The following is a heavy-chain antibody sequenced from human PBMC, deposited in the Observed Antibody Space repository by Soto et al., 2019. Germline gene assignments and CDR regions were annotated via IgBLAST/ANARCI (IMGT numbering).Heavy chain of an antibody. CDR2: IYYSGST. CDR3: ARVGPVSYYDFWSGYYKDYYYGMDV. CDR1: GGSISSGDYY. Sequence: LCGGSISSGDYYWSWIRQPPGKGLEWIGYIYYSGSTYYNPSLKSRVTISVDTSKNQFSLKLSSVTAADTAVYYCARVGPVSYYDFWSGYYKDYYYGMDVWGQGTTVTVSS. V-gene: IGHV4-30-4*01. J-gene: IGHJ6*02. D-gene: IGHD3-3*01.